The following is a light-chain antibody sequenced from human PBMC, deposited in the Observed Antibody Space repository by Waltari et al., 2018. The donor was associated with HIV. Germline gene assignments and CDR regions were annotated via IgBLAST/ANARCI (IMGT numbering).Light chain of an antibody. J-gene: IGLJ1*01. CDR3: CSYSLTRTLV. CDR2: DVT. CDR1: RSDIGDYDF. V-gene: IGLV2-14*03. Sequence: QSALTQPASVSGSPGQSITISCTGTRSDIGDYDFVAWYQQHPDNAPKLIIFDVTYRPSGVSPRFSGSKSGNTASLTISGLQPEDEADYFCCSYSLTRTLVFGSGTTVTVL.